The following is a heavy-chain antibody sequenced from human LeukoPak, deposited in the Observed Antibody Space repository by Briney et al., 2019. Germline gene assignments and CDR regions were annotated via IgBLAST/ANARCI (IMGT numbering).Heavy chain of an antibody. V-gene: IGHV1-18*01. CDR2: ISAYNGNT. CDR3: ARVRVGSSDRLYYYYYYYMDV. D-gene: IGHD6-6*01. Sequence: ASVKVSCKASGYTFTSYGISWARQAPGQGLEWMGWISAYNGNTNYAQKLQGRVTMTTDTSTSTAYMELRSLRSDDTAVYYCARVRVGSSDRLYYYYYYYMDVWGKGTTVTVSS. J-gene: IGHJ6*03. CDR1: GYTFTSYG.